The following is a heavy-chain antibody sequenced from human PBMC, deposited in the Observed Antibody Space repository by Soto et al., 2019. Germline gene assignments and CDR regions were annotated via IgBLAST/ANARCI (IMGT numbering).Heavy chain of an antibody. Sequence: ASVKVSCKASGYTFTSYPMHWVRQAPGQRLEWIGWINANSGNTNYAQKFQERVTITRNTSTSTAYMELSSLRSEDTAVYYCARQLLYDHYAFDIWGKGTMVTVSS. J-gene: IGHJ3*02. CDR3: ARQLLYDHYAFDI. CDR2: INANSGNT. V-gene: IGHV1-58*02. D-gene: IGHD1-26*01. CDR1: GYTFTSYP.